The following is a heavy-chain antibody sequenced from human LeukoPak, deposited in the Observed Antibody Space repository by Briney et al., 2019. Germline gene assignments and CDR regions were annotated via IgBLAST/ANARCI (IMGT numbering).Heavy chain of an antibody. CDR3: AREGAARRNFDY. D-gene: IGHD6-6*01. CDR2: IWYDGSNK. V-gene: IGHV3-33*08. Sequence: QPGGSLRLSCAASGFTFSSYGMHWVRQVPGKGLEWVAVIWYDGSNKYYADSVKGRFTISRDNSKNTLYLQMNSLRAEDTAVYYCAREGAARRNFDYWGQGTLVTVSS. CDR1: GFTFSSYG. J-gene: IGHJ4*02.